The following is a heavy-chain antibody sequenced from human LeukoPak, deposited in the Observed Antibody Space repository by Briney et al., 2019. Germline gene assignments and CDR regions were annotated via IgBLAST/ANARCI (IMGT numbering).Heavy chain of an antibody. V-gene: IGHV4-4*07. D-gene: IGHD2-21*02. CDR1: GGSISIDY. Sequence: SETLSLTCTVSGGSISIDYWSWIRQTAGQGLEWIGRIYSTGNTSYNPSLKSRVTMSVDTSKNQFSLKLSSVTAADTAVYYCARDSLVTTTSTYWYFDRWGRGTLVTVSS. CDR2: IYSTGNT. J-gene: IGHJ2*01. CDR3: ARDSLVTTTSTYWYFDR.